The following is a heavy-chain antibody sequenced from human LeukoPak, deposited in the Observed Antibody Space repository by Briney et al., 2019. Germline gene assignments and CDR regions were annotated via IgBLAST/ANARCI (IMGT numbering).Heavy chain of an antibody. J-gene: IGHJ6*03. CDR2: IRHDGSNK. V-gene: IGHV3-30*02. CDR3: ARGPDPYYYYYYMDV. CDR1: GFIFNTYV. Sequence: GGSLRLSCAASGFIFNTYVMHWVRQAPGKGLEWLAFIRHDGSNKNYADSVKGRFTISRDNTKNSLYLQMNSLRAEDTAVYYCARGPDPYYYYYYMDVWGKGTTVTIPS.